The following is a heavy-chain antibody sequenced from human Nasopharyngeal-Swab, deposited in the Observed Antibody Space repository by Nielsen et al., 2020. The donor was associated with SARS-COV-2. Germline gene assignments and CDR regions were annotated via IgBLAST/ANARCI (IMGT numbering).Heavy chain of an antibody. J-gene: IGHJ1*01. Sequence: GESLKISCAASGFTFRNYAMGWVRQAPGKGLEWVSGISGGGGSTYYADSVKGRFTISRDNYNSKNTVDLQMNSLRAEDTAVYYYARFPRYDLHSFQSEYFQNWGQGTLVTVSS. CDR3: ARFPRYDLHSFQSEYFQN. CDR1: GFTFRNYA. V-gene: IGHV3-23*01. D-gene: IGHD3-3*01. CDR2: ISGGGGST.